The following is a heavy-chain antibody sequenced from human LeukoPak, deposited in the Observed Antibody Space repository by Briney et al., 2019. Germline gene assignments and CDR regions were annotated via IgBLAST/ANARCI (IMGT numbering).Heavy chain of an antibody. Sequence: SETLSLTCAVYGGSFSGYYWSWIRQPPGKGLEWIGEINHSGSTNYNPSLKSRVTISVDTSKNQFSLKLSSVTAADTAVYYCARGYSSGWYPVGWFDPWGQGTLVTVSS. V-gene: IGHV4-34*01. CDR2: INHSGST. CDR3: ARGYSSGWYPVGWFDP. CDR1: GGSFSGYY. J-gene: IGHJ5*02. D-gene: IGHD6-19*01.